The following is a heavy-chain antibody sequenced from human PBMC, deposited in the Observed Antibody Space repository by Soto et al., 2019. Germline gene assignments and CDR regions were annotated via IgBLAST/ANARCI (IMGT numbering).Heavy chain of an antibody. Sequence: QVQLQESGPGLVKPSETLSLTCTVSGGPVSSADYYWSWIRQPPGKGLEWIGYMYNSGTTNYNPSLKSRVTISVDTSKSQCSLRLSSVTAADTAVYYCARAYGSDWYFDLWGRGTLVTVSS. D-gene: IGHD4-17*01. J-gene: IGHJ2*01. CDR2: MYNSGTT. CDR1: GGPVSSADYY. V-gene: IGHV4-61*08. CDR3: ARAYGSDWYFDL.